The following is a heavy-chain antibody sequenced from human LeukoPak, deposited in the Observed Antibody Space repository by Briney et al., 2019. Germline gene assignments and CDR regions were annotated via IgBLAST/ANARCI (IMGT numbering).Heavy chain of an antibody. V-gene: IGHV4-61*01. CDR1: GGSVSSGSYY. CDR3: ARDPVGATLVDY. CDR2: IYYSGST. Sequence: SETLSLTCTVSGGSVSSGSYYWSWIRQPPGKGLEWIGYIYYSGSTNYNPSLKSRVTISVDTSKNQFSLKLSSVTAADTAVYYCARDPVGATLVDYWGQGTLVTVSS. J-gene: IGHJ4*02. D-gene: IGHD1-26*01.